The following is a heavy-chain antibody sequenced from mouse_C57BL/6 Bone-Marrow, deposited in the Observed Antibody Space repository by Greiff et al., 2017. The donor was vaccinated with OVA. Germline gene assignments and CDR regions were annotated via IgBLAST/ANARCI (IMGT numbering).Heavy chain of an antibody. J-gene: IGHJ1*03. CDR2: FHPYNDDT. D-gene: IGHD1-1*01. CDR3: ARGDYYGSLYWYFDV. V-gene: IGHV1-47*01. CDR1: GYTFTTYP. Sequence: QVQLQQSGPELVKPGASVKLSCKASGYTFTTYPIEWMKQNHGKSLEWIGNFHPYNDDTKYNEKFKGKATLTVEKSSSTVYLELSRLTSDDSAVYYCARGDYYGSLYWYFDVWGTGTTVTVSS.